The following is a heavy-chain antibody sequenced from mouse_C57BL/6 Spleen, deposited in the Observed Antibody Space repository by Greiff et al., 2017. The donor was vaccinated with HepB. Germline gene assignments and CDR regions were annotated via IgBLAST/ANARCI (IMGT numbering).Heavy chain of an antibody. Sequence: QVHVKQPGAELVMPGASVKLSCKASGYTFTSYWMHWVKQRPGQGLEWIGEIDPSDSYTNYNQKFKGKSTLTVDKSSSTAYMQLSSLTSEDSAVYYCARRHYGSSYWYFDVWGTGTTVTVSS. CDR3: ARRHYGSSYWYFDV. J-gene: IGHJ1*03. CDR2: IDPSDSYT. D-gene: IGHD1-1*01. V-gene: IGHV1-69*01. CDR1: GYTFTSYW.